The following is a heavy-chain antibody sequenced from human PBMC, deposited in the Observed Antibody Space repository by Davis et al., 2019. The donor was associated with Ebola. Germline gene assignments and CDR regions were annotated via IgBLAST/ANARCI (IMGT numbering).Heavy chain of an antibody. CDR2: IKQDGREK. V-gene: IGHV3-7*01. CDR3: ARENYDILTGYLDY. J-gene: IGHJ4*02. CDR1: GFTFSSYW. D-gene: IGHD3-9*01. Sequence: GESLNISCAASGFTFSSYWMSWVRQAPGKGLEWVANIKQDGREKYYVDSVKGRFTISRDNAKNSLYLQMNSLRAEDTAVYYCARENYDILTGYLDYWGQGTLVTVSS.